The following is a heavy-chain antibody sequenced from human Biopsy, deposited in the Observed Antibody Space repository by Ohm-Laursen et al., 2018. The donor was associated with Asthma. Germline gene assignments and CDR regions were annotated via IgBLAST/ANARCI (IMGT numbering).Heavy chain of an antibody. CDR1: GFSFSNFA. CDR3: VRDGTDDAFDI. CDR2: ISKDASTQ. Sequence: SLRLSCSASGFSFSNFASHWVRQAPGKGLEWVGVISKDASTQDYADSVKGRFTMARDNSKNTLDLQMNSLREEDTAVYYCVRDGTDDAFDIWGQGTVVSVSS. V-gene: IGHV3-30*01. D-gene: IGHD1-1*01. J-gene: IGHJ3*02.